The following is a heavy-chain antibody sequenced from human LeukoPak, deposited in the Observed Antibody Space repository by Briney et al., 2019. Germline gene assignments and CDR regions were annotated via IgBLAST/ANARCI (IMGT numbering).Heavy chain of an antibody. J-gene: IGHJ4*02. D-gene: IGHD6-13*01. CDR2: IKSKTDGGTT. Sequence: PGGSLRLSCAASGVTFSTAWMSWVRQAPGKGLEWVGRIKSKTDGGTTDYAAPVKGRFTISRDDSKNTLYLQMNSLKTEDTAVYCCTTDGYSSSFTVYWGQGTLVTVSP. CDR1: GVTFSTAW. CDR3: TTDGYSSSFTVY. V-gene: IGHV3-15*01.